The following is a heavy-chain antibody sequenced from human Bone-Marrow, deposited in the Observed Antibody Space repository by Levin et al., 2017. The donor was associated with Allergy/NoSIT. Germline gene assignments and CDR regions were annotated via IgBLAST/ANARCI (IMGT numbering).Heavy chain of an antibody. Sequence: GESLKISCDGSRVSFSDSWMHWVRQAPGKGLVWVSHINKDGSNTRYADFVKGRFTISRDNARNTLYLQMNSLRAEDTAVYYCATEVDYRLDVWGQGTTVTVS. CDR1: RVSFSDSW. J-gene: IGHJ6*02. D-gene: IGHD3/OR15-3a*01. CDR3: ATEVDYRLDV. CDR2: INKDGSNT. V-gene: IGHV3-74*01.